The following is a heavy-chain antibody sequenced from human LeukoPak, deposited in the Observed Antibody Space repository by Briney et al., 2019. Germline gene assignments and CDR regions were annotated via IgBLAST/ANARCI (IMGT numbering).Heavy chain of an antibody. CDR3: ASSSGNWKLDY. CDR1: GFTFSSYS. Sequence: GGSLRLSCAASGFTFSSYSMNWVRQAPGKGLEWVSSIRSSSDYLYYADSVKGRFTISRDNAKNSMYLQMNSLRAEDTAVYYCASSSGNWKLDYWGQGTLVIVSS. CDR2: IRSSSDYL. D-gene: IGHD3-3*01. V-gene: IGHV3-21*01. J-gene: IGHJ4*02.